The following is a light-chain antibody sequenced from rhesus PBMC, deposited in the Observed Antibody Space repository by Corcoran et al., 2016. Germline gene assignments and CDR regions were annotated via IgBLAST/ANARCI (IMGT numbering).Light chain of an antibody. Sequence: DIQMTQSPSSLSASVGDTVTLTCRASQSISNWLAWYQQKQGKAPNLLIYKASKLQSGVPSRFSGSGSGTDFTLTISNLQSEDFATYYCQQFNDSPLTFGGGTKVEVK. CDR3: QQFNDSPLT. V-gene: IGKV1-22*01. J-gene: IGKJ4*01. CDR2: KAS. CDR1: QSISNW.